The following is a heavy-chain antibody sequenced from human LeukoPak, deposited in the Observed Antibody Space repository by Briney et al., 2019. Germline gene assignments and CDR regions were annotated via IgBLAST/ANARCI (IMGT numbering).Heavy chain of an antibody. CDR3: ARYYGSGSYYYFDY. J-gene: IGHJ4*02. Sequence: PSETLSLTCTVSGGSISSHYRSWIRQPPGKGLEWIGYIYYSGSTNYNPSLKSRVTISVDTSKNQFSLKLSPVTAADTAVYYCARYYGSGSYYYFDYWGQGTLVTVSS. CDR2: IYYSGST. CDR1: GGSISSHY. D-gene: IGHD3-10*01. V-gene: IGHV4-59*11.